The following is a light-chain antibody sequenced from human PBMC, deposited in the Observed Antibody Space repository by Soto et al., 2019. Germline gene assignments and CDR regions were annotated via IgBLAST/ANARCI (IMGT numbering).Light chain of an antibody. Sequence: QAVVTQPPSISGAPGQRVTISCTGSNSNIGAGYDVHWYQQLPGTAPKLLLYGNTNRPSGVPDRFSGSKSGTSASLAITGLQADDEADYYCQSYDSSLSGSIFGGGTKLTVL. J-gene: IGLJ2*01. CDR3: QSYDSSLSGSI. CDR2: GNT. CDR1: NSNIGAGYD. V-gene: IGLV1-40*01.